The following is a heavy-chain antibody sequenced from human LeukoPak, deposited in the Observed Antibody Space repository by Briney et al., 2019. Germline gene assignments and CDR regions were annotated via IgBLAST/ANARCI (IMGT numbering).Heavy chain of an antibody. Sequence: GGSLRLSCAASGFTFSTYSMNWVRQAPGKGLEWIAYLSSSGSAFSYADSVKGRFTISRDNAKNSLYLQMNSLRAEDTAVYYCALMTYYYGSGSPTFDYWGQGTLVTVSS. CDR2: LSSSGSAF. J-gene: IGHJ4*02. V-gene: IGHV3-48*04. CDR1: GFTFSTYS. D-gene: IGHD3-10*01. CDR3: ALMTYYYGSGSPTFDY.